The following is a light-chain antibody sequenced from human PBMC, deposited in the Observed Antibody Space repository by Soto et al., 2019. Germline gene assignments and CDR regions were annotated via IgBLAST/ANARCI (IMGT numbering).Light chain of an antibody. CDR2: DAS. J-gene: IGKJ5*01. Sequence: EIVLTQSPATLSLSPGDTATLSCRASQSVSTWLSWYQQKPGQAPRLLIYDASNMYTGIPARFSGSWSGTDFTLPISSLEPEDFAVYYYQQRSNWITFGQGTRLEI. CDR1: QSVSTW. V-gene: IGKV3-11*01. CDR3: QQRSNWIT.